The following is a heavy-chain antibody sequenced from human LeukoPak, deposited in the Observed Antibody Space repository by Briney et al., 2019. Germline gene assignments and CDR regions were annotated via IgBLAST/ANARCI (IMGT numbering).Heavy chain of an antibody. CDR1: GVSFSYYC. CDR3: ARSNGDYVREQYYFDN. Sequence: SETLSLTCTVSGVSFSYYCWSWLRQPPGKGPEWIGYIYYNGSTNYNPSLKSRVAISADTSKNQFSLKLRSVTAADTAVYYCARSNGDYVREQYYFDNWGQGTLVTVSS. CDR2: IYYNGST. V-gene: IGHV4-59*08. J-gene: IGHJ4*02. D-gene: IGHD4-17*01.